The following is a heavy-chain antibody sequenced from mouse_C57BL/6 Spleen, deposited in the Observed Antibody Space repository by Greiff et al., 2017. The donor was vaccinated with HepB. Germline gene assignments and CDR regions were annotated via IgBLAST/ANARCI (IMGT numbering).Heavy chain of an antibody. Sequence: EVKLMESGPGLVKPSQSLSLTCSVTGYSITSGYYWNWIRQFPGNKLEWMGYISYDGSNNYNPSLKNRISITRDTSKNQFFLKLNSVTTEDTATYYCARAGDYYGSSYAMDYWGQGTSVTVSS. CDR3: ARAGDYYGSSYAMDY. CDR2: ISYDGSN. V-gene: IGHV3-6*01. J-gene: IGHJ4*01. D-gene: IGHD1-1*01. CDR1: GYSITSGYY.